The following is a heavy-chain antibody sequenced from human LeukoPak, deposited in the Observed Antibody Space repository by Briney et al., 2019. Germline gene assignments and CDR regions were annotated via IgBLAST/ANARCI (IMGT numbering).Heavy chain of an antibody. CDR2: ISGDGGST. CDR3: ANEDY. J-gene: IGHJ4*02. V-gene: IGHV3-43*02. Sequence: PGGSLRLSCAASGFTFDDYAMHWLRQAPGKGLELVSLISGDGGSTYYADSVKGRFTISRDNSKNSLYLQMNSLRTEDTALYYCANEDYWGQGTLVTVSS. CDR1: GFTFDDYA.